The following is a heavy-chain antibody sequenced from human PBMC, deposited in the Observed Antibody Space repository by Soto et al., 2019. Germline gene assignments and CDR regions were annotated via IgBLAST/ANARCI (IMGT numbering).Heavy chain of an antibody. CDR2: IYWDGDK. J-gene: IGHJ4*02. CDR1: GFSLISSGVG. D-gene: IGHD3-16*01. V-gene: IGHV2-5*02. CDR3: AHTADVCNSAHCDY. Sequence: QITLKESGPPLVKPTQTLTLTCTFSGFSLISSGVGVGWIRQPPGKALEWLAVIYWDGDKRYRPSLKSRLTLTKDTSKNKVVITMTNMAPEETATHYRAHTADVCNSAHCDYWGQGTLVTVSS.